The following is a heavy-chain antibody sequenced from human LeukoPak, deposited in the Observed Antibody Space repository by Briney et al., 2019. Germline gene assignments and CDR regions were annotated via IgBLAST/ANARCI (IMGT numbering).Heavy chain of an antibody. J-gene: IGHJ4*02. D-gene: IGHD3-22*01. Sequence: GGSLRLSCAASGFTFSSYSMNWVRQAPGKGLEWVSSISSSSSYIYYADSVKGRFTISRDNAKNSLYLQMNSLRAEDTAVYYCARVGYYSSGYGVVDSDYYFDYWGQGTLVTVSS. CDR3: ARVGYYSSGYGVVDSDYYFDY. CDR1: GFTFSSYS. V-gene: IGHV3-21*01. CDR2: ISSSSSYI.